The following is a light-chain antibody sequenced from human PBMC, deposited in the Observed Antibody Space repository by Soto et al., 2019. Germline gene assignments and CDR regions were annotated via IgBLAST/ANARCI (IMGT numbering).Light chain of an antibody. Sequence: DIQMTQSPSSLSASVGYRVTITFQASQDISNYLNWYQQKLGKAPKLLIYDASNLETGVPSRFSGSGSGTDFTFTISSLQPEDIATYYCQQYSHLITFGQGTRLEI. V-gene: IGKV1-33*01. CDR3: QQYSHLIT. CDR2: DAS. CDR1: QDISNY. J-gene: IGKJ5*01.